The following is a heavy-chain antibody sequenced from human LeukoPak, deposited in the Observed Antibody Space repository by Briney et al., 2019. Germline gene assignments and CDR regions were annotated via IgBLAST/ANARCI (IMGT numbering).Heavy chain of an antibody. J-gene: IGHJ4*02. D-gene: IGHD2-2*01. CDR2: INHSGST. CDR3: ARPGYCSSTSCYRFDY. CDR1: GGSFSGYY. Sequence: SETLSLTCAVYGGSFSGYYWSWIRQPPGKGLEWIGAINHSGSTNYNPSLKSRVTISVDTSKNQFSLKLSSVTAADTAVYYCARPGYCSSTSCYRFDYWGQGTLVTVSS. V-gene: IGHV4-34*01.